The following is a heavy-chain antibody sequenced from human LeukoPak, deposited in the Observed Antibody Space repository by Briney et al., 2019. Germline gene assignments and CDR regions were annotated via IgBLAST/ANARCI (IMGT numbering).Heavy chain of an antibody. J-gene: IGHJ4*02. CDR2: ISAYNGNT. CDR3: ARDVTYYDFWSGYYHFDY. D-gene: IGHD3-3*01. Sequence: GASVKVSCKASGYTFTSHGISWVRQAPGQGLEWMGWISAYNGNTNYAQKLQGRVTMTTDTSTSTAYMELRSLRSDDTAVYYCARDVTYYDFWSGYYHFDYWGQGTLVTVSS. CDR1: GYTFTSHG. V-gene: IGHV1-18*01.